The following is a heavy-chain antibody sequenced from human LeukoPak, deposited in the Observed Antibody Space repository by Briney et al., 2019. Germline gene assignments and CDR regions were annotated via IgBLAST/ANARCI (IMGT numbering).Heavy chain of an antibody. CDR1: GFTFSSYA. CDR3: AKLEYGGWYDLANWFDP. D-gene: IGHD6-19*01. Sequence: PGGSLRLSCAASGFTFSSYAMSWVRQAPGKGLEWVSAISGSGGSTYYADSVKGRFTISRDNSKNTLYLQMNSLRAEDTAVYYCAKLEYGGWYDLANWFDPWGQGTLVTVSS. J-gene: IGHJ5*02. CDR2: ISGSGGST. V-gene: IGHV3-23*01.